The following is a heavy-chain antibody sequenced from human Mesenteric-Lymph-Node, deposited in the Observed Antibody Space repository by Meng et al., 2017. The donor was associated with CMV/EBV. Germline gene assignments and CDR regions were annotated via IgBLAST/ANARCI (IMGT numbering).Heavy chain of an antibody. Sequence: GESLKISCAASGFTFSSYVMHWVRQAPGKGLEWVVVISHDVSNKYYADSVKGRFTISRDNSKNTLYLQMNSLRAEDTAVYYRARDTRGYDYGGDAFDIWGQGTMVTVSS. CDR1: GFTFSSYV. V-gene: IGHV3-30-3*01. J-gene: IGHJ3*02. CDR3: ARDTRGYDYGGDAFDI. CDR2: ISHDVSNK. D-gene: IGHD5-18*01.